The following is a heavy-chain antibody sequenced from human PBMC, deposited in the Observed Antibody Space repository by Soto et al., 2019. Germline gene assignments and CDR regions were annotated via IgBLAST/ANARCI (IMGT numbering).Heavy chain of an antibody. Sequence: GASVKVSCKASGGTFSSYAISWVRQAPGQGLEWMGGIIPIFGTANYAQKFQGRVTITADESTSTAYMELSSLRSEDTAVYYCARGGSYDFWSADGPAANWFDPWGQGTLVTVSS. D-gene: IGHD3-3*01. J-gene: IGHJ5*02. CDR2: IIPIFGTA. CDR1: GGTFSSYA. V-gene: IGHV1-69*13. CDR3: ARGGSYDFWSADGPAANWFDP.